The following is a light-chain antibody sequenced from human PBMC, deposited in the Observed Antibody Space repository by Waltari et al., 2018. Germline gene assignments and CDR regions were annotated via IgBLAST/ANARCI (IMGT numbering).Light chain of an antibody. V-gene: IGKV1-5*03. J-gene: IGKJ4*01. CDR1: QRISNW. Sequence: DIQMTQSPSTLSASVGDRVTLTCRASQRISNWLACYQQKPGKAPKLQIYKASTLESGVPSRFSGSGSGTEFTLTISSLQPDDFATYYCQQYNSYSLLTFGGGTKVEIK. CDR2: KAS. CDR3: QQYNSYSLLT.